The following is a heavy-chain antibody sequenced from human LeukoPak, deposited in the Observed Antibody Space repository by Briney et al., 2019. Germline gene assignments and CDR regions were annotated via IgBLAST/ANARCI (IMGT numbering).Heavy chain of an antibody. Sequence: GGSLRLSCAASGFTFSSYEMNWVRQAPGKGLEGVSYISSSGSTIYYADSVKGRFTISRDNAKNSLYLQMNSLRAEDTAVYYCARDHLGGYRWGRGTLVTGSS. CDR2: ISSSGSTI. CDR3: ARDHLGGYR. J-gene: IGHJ4*02. V-gene: IGHV3-48*03. CDR1: GFTFSSYE. D-gene: IGHD3-16*01.